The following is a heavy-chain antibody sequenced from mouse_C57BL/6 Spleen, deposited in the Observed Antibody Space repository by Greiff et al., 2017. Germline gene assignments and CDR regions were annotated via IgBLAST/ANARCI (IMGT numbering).Heavy chain of an antibody. Sequence: EVQLQQSGPELVKPGASVKMSCKASGYTFTDYNMHWVKQSHGKSLEWIGYINPNNGGTSYNQKFKGKATLTADKSSSTAYMQLSSLTSEDSAVYFCARSSSVTGRWYFDVWGTGTTVTVSS. D-gene: IGHD4-1*01. V-gene: IGHV1-22*01. CDR2: INPNNGGT. CDR3: ARSSSVTGRWYFDV. J-gene: IGHJ1*03. CDR1: GYTFTDYN.